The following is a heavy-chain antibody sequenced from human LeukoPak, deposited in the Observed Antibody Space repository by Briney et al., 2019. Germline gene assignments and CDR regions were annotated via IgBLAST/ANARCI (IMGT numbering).Heavy chain of an antibody. D-gene: IGHD1-26*01. CDR1: GCIFSSYA. CDR2: ISGSGGVT. J-gene: IGHJ4*02. Sequence: PGGSLRLSGAVSGCIFSSYAMNWVRQAPGKGLEWVSGISGSGGVTYYADSVKGRFTISRDNSKNALYLQMNSLRGDDTAIYYCAKASWEGVTTTYFDYWGQGTLVPVSS. CDR3: AKASWEGVTTTYFDY. V-gene: IGHV3-23*01.